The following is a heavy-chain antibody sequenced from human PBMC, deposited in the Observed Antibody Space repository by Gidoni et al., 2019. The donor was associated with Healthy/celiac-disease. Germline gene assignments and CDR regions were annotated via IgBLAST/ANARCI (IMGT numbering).Heavy chain of an antibody. CDR3: AHRPVLVVAATLDAFYI. V-gene: IGHV2-5*01. D-gene: IGHD2-15*01. Sequence: QITLKESGPTLVKPTQTLTLTCTFSGFSLSTRGVGVCWIRQPPCTALEWLALISWYDDKLYSPSLKSRLPITTDTSKNQVVLTMTNMDPFDPATYFCAHRPVLVVAATLDAFYIWGQGTMVTVSS. CDR2: ISWYDDK. J-gene: IGHJ3*02. CDR1: GFSLSTRGVG.